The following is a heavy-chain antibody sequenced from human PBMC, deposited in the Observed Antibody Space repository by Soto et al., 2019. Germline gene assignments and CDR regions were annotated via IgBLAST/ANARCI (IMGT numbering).Heavy chain of an antibody. CDR3: AKEWDYSNLFGNWFDP. D-gene: IGHD4-4*01. CDR2: ISGSGGST. J-gene: IGHJ5*02. CDR1: GFTFSSYA. Sequence: GGSLRLSCAASGFTFSSYAMSWGRQAPGKGLEWVSAISGSGGSTYYADSVKGRFTISRANSKNTLYLPMNSLRAEDTAVYYCAKEWDYSNLFGNWFDPWGQGTLVTVSS. V-gene: IGHV3-23*01.